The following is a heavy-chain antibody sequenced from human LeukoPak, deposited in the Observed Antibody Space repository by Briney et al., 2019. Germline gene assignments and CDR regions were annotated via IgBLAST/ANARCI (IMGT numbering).Heavy chain of an antibody. CDR2: IYYSGST. V-gene: IGHV4-39*07. CDR1: GGSISSSSYY. J-gene: IGHJ4*02. CDR3: ARDNWNYEYYFDY. D-gene: IGHD1-7*01. Sequence: SETLSLTCTVSGGSISSSSYYWGWIRQPPGKGLEWIGSIYYSGSTYYNPSLKSRVTISVDTSKNQFSLKLSSVTAADTAVYYCARDNWNYEYYFDYWGQGTLVTVSS.